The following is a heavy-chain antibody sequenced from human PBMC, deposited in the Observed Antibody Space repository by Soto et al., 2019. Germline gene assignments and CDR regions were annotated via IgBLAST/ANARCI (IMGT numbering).Heavy chain of an antibody. D-gene: IGHD2-15*01. J-gene: IGHJ4*02. CDR2: LYYSGNT. Sequence: SETLSLTCTVPGGSISPFYWSWVRQPPGKGLEWIGYLYYSGNTNYNPSLKSRVTISVDASKNQVSLRLTSVTAADTAVYYCARVGGVAARTFDYWGQGTVVTVSS. V-gene: IGHV4-59*01. CDR1: GGSISPFY. CDR3: ARVGGVAARTFDY.